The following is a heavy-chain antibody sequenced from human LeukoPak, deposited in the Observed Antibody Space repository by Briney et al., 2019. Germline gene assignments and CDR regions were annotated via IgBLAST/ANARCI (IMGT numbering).Heavy chain of an antibody. CDR2: ISAYNGNT. J-gene: IGHJ4*02. CDR3: ARKKGVTIFGVVIDY. D-gene: IGHD3-3*01. CDR1: GYTFTSYG. Sequence: GASVKVSCKASGYTFTSYGISWVRQAPGQGLEWMGWISAYNGNTNYAQKLQGRVTMTTDTSTSTAYMELRSLRSDDTAVYYCARKKGVTIFGVVIDYWGQGTLVTVSS. V-gene: IGHV1-18*01.